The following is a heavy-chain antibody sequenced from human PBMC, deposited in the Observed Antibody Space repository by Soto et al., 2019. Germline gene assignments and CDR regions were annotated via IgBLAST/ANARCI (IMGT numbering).Heavy chain of an antibody. CDR1: GLTFSKFE. CDR3: VRVGVVARPY. D-gene: IGHD1-26*01. CDR2: ISSDGTTI. Sequence: GGSLRLSCEVSGLTFSKFEMTWVRQAPGKGLEWVSSISSDGTTIYYADSVKGRFTISRDNDKNLLYLQMNNLKGEDTATYYCVRVGVVARPYWGQGTPVTVSS. V-gene: IGHV3-48*03. J-gene: IGHJ1*01.